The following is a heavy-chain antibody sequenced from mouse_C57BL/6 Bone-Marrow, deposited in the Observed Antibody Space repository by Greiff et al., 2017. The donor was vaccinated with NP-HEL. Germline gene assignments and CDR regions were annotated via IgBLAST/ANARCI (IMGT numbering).Heavy chain of an antibody. J-gene: IGHJ1*03. CDR2: IDPENGDT. Sequence: DVKLQESGAELVRPGASVKLSCTASGFNIKDDYMHWVKQRPEQGLEWIGWIDPENGDTEYASKFQGKATITADTSSNTAYLQLSSLTSEDTAVYYCTTNFYYYGSSYWYFDVWGTGTTVTVSS. V-gene: IGHV14-4*01. D-gene: IGHD1-1*01. CDR3: TTNFYYYGSSYWYFDV. CDR1: GFNIKDDY.